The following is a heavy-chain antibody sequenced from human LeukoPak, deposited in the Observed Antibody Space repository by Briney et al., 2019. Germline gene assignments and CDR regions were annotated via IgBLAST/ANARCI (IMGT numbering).Heavy chain of an antibody. CDR3: ARGDGYCSSASCSGN. J-gene: IGHJ4*02. Sequence: GGSLRLPCAASGFTLNTYGMHWVRQAPGKGLEWVAFIRFDGGNKYYADSVKGRFTISRDNSKNTLYLQMKSLRPEDTAVYYCARGDGYCSSASCSGNWGQGTLVTVSS. V-gene: IGHV3-30*02. CDR2: IRFDGGNK. D-gene: IGHD2-2*03. CDR1: GFTLNTYG.